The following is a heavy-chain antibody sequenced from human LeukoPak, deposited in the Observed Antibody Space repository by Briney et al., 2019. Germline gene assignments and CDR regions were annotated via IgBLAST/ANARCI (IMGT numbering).Heavy chain of an antibody. CDR3: ARVARLSTSPYDGFDI. Sequence: GGSLRLSCAASGFTFSSYGMHWVRQAPGKGLEWVAVIWYDGSNKYYADSVKGRFTISRDNSKNTLYLQMNSLRAEDTAVYYCARVARLSTSPYDGFDIWGQGTMVTVSS. CDR2: IWYDGSNK. J-gene: IGHJ3*02. D-gene: IGHD6-6*01. CDR1: GFTFSSYG. V-gene: IGHV3-33*01.